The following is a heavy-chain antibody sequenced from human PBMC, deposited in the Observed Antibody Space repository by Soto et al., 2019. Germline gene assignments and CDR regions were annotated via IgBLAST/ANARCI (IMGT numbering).Heavy chain of an antibody. D-gene: IGHD1-26*01. V-gene: IGHV1-2*04. CDR1: GYSFTDYH. J-gene: IGHJ6*02. CDR3: ARGHSTDCSKWVGAFFSNPDMDG. Sequence: GASVKVSCTASGYSFTDYHIHWVRQAPGQGLEWLGRINPKSGGTSTAQKFQGWVTMTRDRSISTVYMELTRLRSDDTAVYFCARGHSTDCSKWVGAFFSNPDMDGWGQGNTVPLSS. CDR2: INPKSGGT.